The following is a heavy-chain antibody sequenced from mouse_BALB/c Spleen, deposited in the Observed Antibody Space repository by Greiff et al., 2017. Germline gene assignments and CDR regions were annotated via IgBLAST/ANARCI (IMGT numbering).Heavy chain of an antibody. CDR1: GFTFTDYY. J-gene: IGHJ3*01. V-gene: IGHV7-3*02. CDR3: ARVYGYDPAWFAD. D-gene: IGHD2-2*01. CDR2: IRNKANGYTT. Sequence: EVKLVESGGGLVQPGGSLRLSCATSGFTFTDYYMSWVRQPPGKALEWLGFIRNKANGYTTEYSASVKGRFTISRDNSQSILYLQMNTLRAEDSATYYCARVYGYDPAWFADWGQGTLVTVSA.